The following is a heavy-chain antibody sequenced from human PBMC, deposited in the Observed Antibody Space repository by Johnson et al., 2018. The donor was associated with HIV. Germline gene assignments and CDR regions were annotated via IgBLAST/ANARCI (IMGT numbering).Heavy chain of an antibody. V-gene: IGHV3-30-3*01. D-gene: IGHD6-19*01. J-gene: IGHJ3*01. CDR3: ARIPGSGWEHDGFDL. Sequence: QMLLVESGGGVVQPGRSLRLSCAASGFTFSSYAMHWVRQAPGKGLEWVAVISYDGSNKYYADSVKGRFTISRDHSKNTLYLQINSLRVEETAVYYCARIPGSGWEHDGFDLWGKGTMVTVSS. CDR2: ISYDGSNK. CDR1: GFTFSSYA.